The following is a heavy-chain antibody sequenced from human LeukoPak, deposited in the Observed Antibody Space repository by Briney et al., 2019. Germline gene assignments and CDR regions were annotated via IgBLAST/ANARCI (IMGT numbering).Heavy chain of an antibody. CDR2: IFYGGST. CDR1: GGSISTSNYY. D-gene: IGHD3-9*01. Sequence: PSETLSLTCTVSGGSISTSNYYCGWIRQPPGKGLEWIGNIFYGGSTYYSPSLRSRVTISLDTSKNQFSLKLSSVTAADTAVYYCARVQDGPLYDIWLGGWSWFDPWGQGTLVTVSS. V-gene: IGHV4-39*07. CDR3: ARVQDGPLYDIWLGGWSWFDP. J-gene: IGHJ5*02.